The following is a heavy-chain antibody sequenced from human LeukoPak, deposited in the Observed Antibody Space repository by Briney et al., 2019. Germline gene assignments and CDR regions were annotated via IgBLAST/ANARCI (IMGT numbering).Heavy chain of an antibody. V-gene: IGHV3-9*01. D-gene: IGHD3-22*01. CDR1: GFTFDDYA. CDR2: ISWNSGNI. Sequence: PGGSLRLSCAASGFTFDDYAMHWVRQAPGKGLEWVSGISWNSGNIGYADSVKGRFTISRDNAKNSLYLQMNSLRAEDTALYYCAKDRGSGYYYYFDYWGQGTLVTVSS. J-gene: IGHJ4*02. CDR3: AKDRGSGYYYYFDY.